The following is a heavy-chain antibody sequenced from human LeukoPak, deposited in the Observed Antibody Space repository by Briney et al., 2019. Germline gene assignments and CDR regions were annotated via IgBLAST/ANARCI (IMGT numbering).Heavy chain of an antibody. CDR2: INTNTGNP. CDR3: AREGGLQLWPTYYYYYYMDV. Sequence: GASVKVSCKASGYTFTNYAMNWVRQAPGQGLEWMGWINTNTGNPTYAQGFTGRFVFSLDTSVSTAYLQISSLKAGDTAVYYCAREGGLQLWPTYYYYYYMDVWGKGTTVTVSS. CDR1: GYTFTNYA. J-gene: IGHJ6*03. D-gene: IGHD5-18*01. V-gene: IGHV7-4-1*02.